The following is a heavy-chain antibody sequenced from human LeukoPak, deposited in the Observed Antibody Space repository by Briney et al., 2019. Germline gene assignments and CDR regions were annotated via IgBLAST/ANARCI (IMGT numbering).Heavy chain of an antibody. Sequence: GGSLRLSCAASGFTFSSYAMHWVRQAPGKGLEWVAVISYDGSNKYYADSVKGRFTISRDNSKNTLYLQMNSLRAEDTAVYYCARAPPGIYGSGSYYYWGQGTLVTVSS. CDR2: ISYDGSNK. V-gene: IGHV3-30-3*01. CDR1: GFTFSSYA. CDR3: ARAPPGIYGSGSYYY. D-gene: IGHD3-10*01. J-gene: IGHJ4*02.